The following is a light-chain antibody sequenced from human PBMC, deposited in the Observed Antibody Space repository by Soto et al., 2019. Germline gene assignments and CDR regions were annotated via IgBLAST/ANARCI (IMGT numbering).Light chain of an antibody. J-gene: IGLJ2*01. V-gene: IGLV1-44*01. CDR2: SND. CDR3: AARDDSLNGVV. Sequence: QLVLTQPPSASGTPGQTVTISCSGSRSNIGSNTVNWYQQVPGTAPKLLIYSNDQRPSGVPDRFSGSKSGTSASLAISGLQSEDEADYYCAARDDSLNGVVFGGGTKLTVL. CDR1: RSNIGSNT.